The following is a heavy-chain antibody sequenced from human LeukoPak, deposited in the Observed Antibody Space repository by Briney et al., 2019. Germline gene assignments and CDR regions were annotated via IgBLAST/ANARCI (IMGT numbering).Heavy chain of an antibody. CDR1: GGSISSYY. CDR3: ARSRAHPRFNWFDP. Sequence: SETLSLTCTVSGGSISSYYWSWIRQPPGKGLEWIGYIYYSGSTNYNPSLKSRVTISVDTSKNQFSLKLSSVTAADTAVYYCARSRAHPRFNWFDPWGQGTPVTVSS. J-gene: IGHJ5*02. V-gene: IGHV4-59*01. CDR2: IYYSGST.